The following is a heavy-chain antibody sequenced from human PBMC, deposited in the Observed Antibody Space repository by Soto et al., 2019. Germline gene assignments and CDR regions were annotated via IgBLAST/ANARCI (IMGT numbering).Heavy chain of an antibody. D-gene: IGHD6-13*01. CDR2: INPNSGGT. CDR1: GYTFTGYY. Sequence: QVQLVQSGAEVKKPGASVKVSCKASGYTFTGYYMHWVRQAPGQGLEWMGWINPNSGGTNYAQKFQGWVTMTSDTSISTAYMELSRLRSDDTAVYYCARGGTVEQQLNYMDVWGKGTTVTVSS. V-gene: IGHV1-2*04. J-gene: IGHJ6*03. CDR3: ARGGTVEQQLNYMDV.